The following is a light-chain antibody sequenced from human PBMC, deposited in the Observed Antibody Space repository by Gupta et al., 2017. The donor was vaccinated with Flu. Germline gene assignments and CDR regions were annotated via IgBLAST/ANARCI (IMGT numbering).Light chain of an antibody. CDR1: SNDVGGYNR. CDR2: DVT. J-gene: IGLJ1*01. Sequence: QSAPTQPRSVSGSPGQSFTIPCTGTSNDVGGYNRVSWYEQRPGKAPKLILYDVTERPSGVPDRFSGSKSGNTASLTISGLQADDEADYYCSSHAGRVTWVFGTGTTVTVL. CDR3: SSHAGRVTWV. V-gene: IGLV2-11*01.